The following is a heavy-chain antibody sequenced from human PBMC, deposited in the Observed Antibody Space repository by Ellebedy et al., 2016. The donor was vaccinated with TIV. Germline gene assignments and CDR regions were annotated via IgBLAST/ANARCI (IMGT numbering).Heavy chain of an antibody. D-gene: IGHD3-9*01. V-gene: IGHV1-69*13. Sequence: AASVKVSCKTSGGTFTSFAISWVRQAPGQGLEWMGGIIPLFGAPKYAQRFRGRVTITADESTRTAYMELSSLRSEDTAVYYCARYYNILTTYETNLYYYGLDVWGQGTPVTVSS. J-gene: IGHJ6*02. CDR3: ARYYNILTTYETNLYYYGLDV. CDR1: GGTFTSFA. CDR2: IIPLFGAP.